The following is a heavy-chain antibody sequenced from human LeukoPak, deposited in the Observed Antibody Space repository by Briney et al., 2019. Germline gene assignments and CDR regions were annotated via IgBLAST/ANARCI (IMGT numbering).Heavy chain of an antibody. J-gene: IGHJ3*02. CDR2: IYSGGST. D-gene: IGHD3-10*01. Sequence: PGGSLRLSCAASGFTVSSNYMSWVRQAPGKGLEWVSVIYSGGSTYYADSVKGRFTISRDNSKNTLYLQMNSLRAEDTAVYYCASITLSRGDAFDIWGQGTMVTVSS. CDR3: ASITLSRGDAFDI. CDR1: GFTVSSNY. V-gene: IGHV3-66*01.